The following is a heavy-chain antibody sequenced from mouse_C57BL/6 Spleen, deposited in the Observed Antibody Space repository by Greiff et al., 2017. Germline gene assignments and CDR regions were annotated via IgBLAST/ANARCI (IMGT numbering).Heavy chain of an antibody. CDR2: IRNKANNHAT. D-gene: IGHD1-1*01. CDR1: GFTFSDAW. V-gene: IGHV6-6*01. CDR3: TYGSSYDAMDY. J-gene: IGHJ4*01. Sequence: EVKLVESGGGLVQPGGSMKLSCAASGFTFSDAWMDWVRQSPEKGLEWVAEIRNKANNHATYYAESVKGRFTISRDDSKSSVYLQMNSLRAEYTGIYYGTYGSSYDAMDYGGQGTSVTVSS.